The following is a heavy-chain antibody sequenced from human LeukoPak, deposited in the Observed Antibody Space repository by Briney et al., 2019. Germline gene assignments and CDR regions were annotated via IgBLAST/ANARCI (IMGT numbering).Heavy chain of an antibody. CDR2: IRYDGGNK. CDR3: AKVGDYYALDY. Sequence: GGSLRLSCAASGFTFSSYGMHWVRQAPGKGLEWVAFIRYDGGNKYYADSVKGRFTISRDNSKNTLYLQMNSLRAEDTAVYYCAKVGDYYALDYWGQGTLVTVSS. D-gene: IGHD2-21*01. J-gene: IGHJ4*02. CDR1: GFTFSSYG. V-gene: IGHV3-30*02.